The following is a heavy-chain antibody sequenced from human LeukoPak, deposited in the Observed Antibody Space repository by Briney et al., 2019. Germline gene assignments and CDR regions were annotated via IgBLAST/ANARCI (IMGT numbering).Heavy chain of an antibody. CDR3: ARIAAAGNRRLNY. V-gene: IGHV1-8*01. Sequence: ASVKVPCKASGYTFTSYDINWVRQDTGQGLEWMGWMNPNSGNTGYAQKFQGRITMTRNTSISTAYMELSSLTSEDTAVYYCARIAAAGNRRLNYWGQGTLVTVSS. CDR1: GYTFTSYD. D-gene: IGHD6-13*01. J-gene: IGHJ4*02. CDR2: MNPNSGNT.